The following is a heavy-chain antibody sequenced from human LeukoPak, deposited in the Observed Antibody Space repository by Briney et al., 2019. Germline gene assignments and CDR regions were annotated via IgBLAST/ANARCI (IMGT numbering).Heavy chain of an antibody. CDR2: INPNSGGT. CDR3: ARERSPEDYMDV. J-gene: IGHJ6*03. V-gene: IGHV1-2*02. CDR1: GYTFSDYQ. Sequence: GASVTVSCKTSGYTFSDYQLHWVRQAPGQGLEWMGKINPNSGGTHYAQKFQGRVTMTRDTSINTVYMELRRLRSDDTAVYYCARERSPEDYMDVWGKGTTVTVSS.